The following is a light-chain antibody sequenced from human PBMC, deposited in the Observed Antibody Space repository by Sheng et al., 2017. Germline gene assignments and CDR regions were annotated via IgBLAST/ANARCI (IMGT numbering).Light chain of an antibody. V-gene: IGLV1-40*01. CDR2: GNR. J-gene: IGLJ2*01. CDR3: QSYDTSLSVYVV. CDR1: SSNIGAGVD. Sequence: QSVLTQPPSVSGAPGQRVTISCTGSSSNIGAGVDVHWYQQLPGTAPKLLIHGNRNRPSGVPDRFSASKSGTSASLAITGLQAEDEADYYCQSYDTSLSVYVVFGGGTKLTVL.